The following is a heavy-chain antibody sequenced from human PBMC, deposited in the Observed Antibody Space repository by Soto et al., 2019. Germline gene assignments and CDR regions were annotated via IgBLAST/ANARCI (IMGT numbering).Heavy chain of an antibody. CDR3: ARDEATYDILTGYYIFDY. D-gene: IGHD3-9*01. Sequence: QVQLVQSGAEVQKPGASVKVSCKASGYTFTSYGISWVRQAPGQGLEWMGWISVYNGNTNYPQKLQGRVTMTTDTATSTAYMELRSMRSDDTAVYYCARDEATYDILTGYYIFDYWGQGTLVTVSS. CDR2: ISVYNGNT. V-gene: IGHV1-18*01. CDR1: GYTFTSYG. J-gene: IGHJ4*02.